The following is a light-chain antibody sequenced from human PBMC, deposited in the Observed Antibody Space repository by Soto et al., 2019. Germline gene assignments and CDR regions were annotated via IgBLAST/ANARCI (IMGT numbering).Light chain of an antibody. J-gene: IGKJ2*01. V-gene: IGKV3-20*01. CDR1: QSVGSNY. Sequence: EIVLTQSPGTLSLSPGERATLSCRASQSVGSNYLAWYQQKPGQAPRLLIYGASGRATGIPDRFSGSGSGTDFTLTISRLEPEDFEVYYCQQYGTSTGYTFGQGTQLEIK. CDR3: QQYGTSTGYT. CDR2: GAS.